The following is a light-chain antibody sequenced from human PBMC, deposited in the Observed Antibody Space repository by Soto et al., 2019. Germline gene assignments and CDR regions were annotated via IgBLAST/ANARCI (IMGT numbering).Light chain of an antibody. J-gene: IGKJ1*01. V-gene: IGKV3-20*01. Sequence: EIVLTQSPATLSLSPLERSTLSCRASQSVSSYLAWYQQKPGQAPRLLIYDASSRATGIPDRFSGSGSGTDFTLTISRLEPEDFAVYYCQQYGSSPFGQGTKV. CDR1: QSVSSY. CDR2: DAS. CDR3: QQYGSSP.